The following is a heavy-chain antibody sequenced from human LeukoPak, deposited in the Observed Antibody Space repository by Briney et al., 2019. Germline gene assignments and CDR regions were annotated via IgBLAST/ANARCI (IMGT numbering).Heavy chain of an antibody. J-gene: IGHJ1*01. CDR3: ASQDYGGNLRPAEYFQH. CDR1: VGSIISSSYY. Sequence: SEALSLTCTVSVGSIISSSYYCGWIRQPPGKGLEWIGSIYYSGSTYYNPSLKSRVTISVDTSKNQFSLKLRSVTAADTDVYYCASQDYGGNLRPAEYFQHWGQGTLVTVSS. D-gene: IGHD4-23*01. CDR2: IYYSGST. V-gene: IGHV4-39*01.